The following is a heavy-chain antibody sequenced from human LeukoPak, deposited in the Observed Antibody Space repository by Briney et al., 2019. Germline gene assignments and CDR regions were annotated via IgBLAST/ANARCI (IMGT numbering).Heavy chain of an antibody. D-gene: IGHD3-22*01. CDR2: ISAYNGNT. J-gene: IGHJ4*02. V-gene: IGHV1-18*01. CDR1: GYTFTSYG. CDR3: AREPLPDADYYDSSGYYYFDY. Sequence: ASVKVSCKASGYTFTSYGISWVRRAPGQGLEWMGWISAYNGNTNYAQKLQGRVTMTTDTSTSTAYMELRSLRSDDTAVYYCAREPLPDADYYDSSGYYYFDYWGQGTLVTVSS.